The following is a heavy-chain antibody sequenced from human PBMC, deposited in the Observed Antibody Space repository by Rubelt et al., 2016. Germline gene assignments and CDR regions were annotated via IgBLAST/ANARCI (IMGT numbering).Heavy chain of an antibody. V-gene: IGHV3-21*01. CDR2: ISSSGSYI. CDR3: ARAGYYYDSSGYYGYFDY. Sequence: MGLEWVSSISSSGSYIYYADSVKGRFTISRDNAKNSLYLQMNSLRAEDTAVYYCARAGYYYDSSGYYGYFDYWGQGTLVTVSS. J-gene: IGHJ4*02. D-gene: IGHD3-22*01.